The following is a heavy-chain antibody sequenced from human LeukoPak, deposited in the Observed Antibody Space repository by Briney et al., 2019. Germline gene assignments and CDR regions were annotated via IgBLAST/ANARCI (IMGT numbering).Heavy chain of an antibody. J-gene: IGHJ4*02. D-gene: IGHD3-10*01. CDR3: ASTSNNYGAGTSYYFDY. V-gene: IGHV4-59*01. Sequence: SETLSLTCTVSGVSISSYYWSWIRQPPGKGLEWIGYIYYSGSTNYNPSLKSRVTISVDTSKNQFSLELSSVTAADTAVYYCASTSNNYGAGTSYYFDYWGQGTLVTVSS. CDR2: IYYSGST. CDR1: GVSISSYY.